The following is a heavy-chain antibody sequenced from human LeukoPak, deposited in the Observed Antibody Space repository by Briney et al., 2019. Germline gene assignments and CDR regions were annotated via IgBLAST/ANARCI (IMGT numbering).Heavy chain of an antibody. J-gene: IGHJ4*02. D-gene: IGHD2-15*01. CDR1: GGTFSSYA. CDR2: IIPIFGTA. V-gene: IGHV1-69*05. CDR3: ARLGYCSGGRTCFDY. Sequence: SVKVSCKASGGTFSSYAISWVRQAPGQGLEWMGRIIPIFGTANYAQKFQGRVTITTDESTSTAYMELSSLRSVDTAVYYCARLGYCSGGRTCFDYWGQGTLVTVSS.